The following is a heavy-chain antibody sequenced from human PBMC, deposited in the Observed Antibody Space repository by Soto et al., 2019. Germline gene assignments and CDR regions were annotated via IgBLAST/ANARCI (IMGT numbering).Heavy chain of an antibody. CDR3: TYSSGYYYYGMDV. D-gene: IGHD3-22*01. Sequence: PGGSLRLSCTASGFTFGDYAMSWVRQAPGKGLEWVGFIRSKAYGGTTEYAASVKGRFTISRDDSKSIAYLQMNSLKTEDTAVYYCTYSSGYYYYGMDVWGQGTTVTVS. CDR2: IRSKAYGGTT. CDR1: GFTFGDYA. J-gene: IGHJ6*02. V-gene: IGHV3-49*04.